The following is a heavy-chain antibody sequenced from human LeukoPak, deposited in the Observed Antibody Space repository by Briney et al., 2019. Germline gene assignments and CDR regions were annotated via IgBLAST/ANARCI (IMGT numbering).Heavy chain of an antibody. D-gene: IGHD3-16*01. CDR3: AVQGDYVGGFDY. V-gene: IGHV4-34*01. Sequence: PSETLSLTCAVYGGSFSGYYWSWIRQPPGKGLEWIGEINHSGSTNYNPSLKSRVTISVDTSKNQFSLKLSSVTAADTAVYYCAVQGDYVGGFDYWGQGTLVTVSS. J-gene: IGHJ4*02. CDR1: GGSFSGYY. CDR2: INHSGST.